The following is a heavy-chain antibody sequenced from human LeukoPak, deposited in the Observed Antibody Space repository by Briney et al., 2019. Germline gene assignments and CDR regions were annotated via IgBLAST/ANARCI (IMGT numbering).Heavy chain of an antibody. D-gene: IGHD5-12*01. V-gene: IGHV4-59*01. CDR1: VGPISSYH. CDR3: ARGNSGYDYAFDI. CDR2: ICSSRST. J-gene: IGHJ3*02. Sequence: PSETLSLPCTLSVGPISSYHGSWIRQPPGKGLQWIVFICSSRSTNYTPSLKSRVTMSVDTSKNQFSLRLSSVTSADTAVYYCARGNSGYDYAFDIWGRGTLVTVSP.